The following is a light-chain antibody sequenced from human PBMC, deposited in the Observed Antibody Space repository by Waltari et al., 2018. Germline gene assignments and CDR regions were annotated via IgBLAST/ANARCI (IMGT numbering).Light chain of an antibody. V-gene: IGLV1-51*01. J-gene: IGLJ1*01. CDR2: ENS. CDR1: TSNIGNYY. CDR3: GTWDSSLDSYV. Sequence: QSVLTQPPSVSAAPGQKVTVSCSGTTSNIGNYYVSWYQHLPGTAPKLLIFENSQAPSGFPERFSGSKSGTAATLGITGLQTGDEADYYCGTWDSSLDSYVFGSGSKVTVL.